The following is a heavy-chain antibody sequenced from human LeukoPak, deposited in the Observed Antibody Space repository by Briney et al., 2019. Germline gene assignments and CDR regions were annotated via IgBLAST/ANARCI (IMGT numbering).Heavy chain of an antibody. Sequence: GGSLRLSCAASGFTFSSYEMDWVRQAPGKGLEWVGRTRNKANSYTTEYAASVKGRFTISRDDSKNSLYLQMNSLKTEDTAVYYCATAGYYDSSGYYWEYDYWGQGTLVTASS. D-gene: IGHD3-22*01. J-gene: IGHJ4*02. V-gene: IGHV3-72*01. CDR1: GFTFSSYE. CDR2: TRNKANSYTT. CDR3: ATAGYYDSSGYYWEYDY.